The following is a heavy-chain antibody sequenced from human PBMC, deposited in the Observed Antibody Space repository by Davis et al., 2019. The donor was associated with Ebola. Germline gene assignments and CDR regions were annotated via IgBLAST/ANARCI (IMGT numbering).Heavy chain of an antibody. J-gene: IGHJ6*02. CDR2: IYSGGST. D-gene: IGHD6-6*01. Sequence: GESLKISCAAPGFTVSSNYMSCVRQAPGKGLEWVSVIYSGGSTYYADSVKGRFTISRDNSKNTLYLQMNSLRAEDTAVYYCARDPSRLSSIASPDYYYGMDVWGQGTTVTVSS. CDR1: GFTVSSNY. V-gene: IGHV3-53*05. CDR3: ARDPSRLSSIASPDYYYGMDV.